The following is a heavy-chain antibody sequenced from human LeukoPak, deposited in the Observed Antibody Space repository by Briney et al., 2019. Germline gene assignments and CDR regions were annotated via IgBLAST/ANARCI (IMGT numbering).Heavy chain of an antibody. J-gene: IGHJ5*02. CDR3: ARGRTAPFFGVVIHTADWFDP. CDR1: GYTFTSYD. Sequence: ASVKVSCKASGYTFTSYDTNWVRQATGQGLEWMGWMNPNSGNTGYAQKFQGRVTMTRNNSISTAYMELSSLRSEDTAVYYCARGRTAPFFGVVIHTADWFDPWGQGTLVTVSS. CDR2: MNPNSGNT. D-gene: IGHD3-3*01. V-gene: IGHV1-8*01.